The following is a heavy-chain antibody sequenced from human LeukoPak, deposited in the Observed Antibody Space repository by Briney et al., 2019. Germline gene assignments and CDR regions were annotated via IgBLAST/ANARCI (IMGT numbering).Heavy chain of an antibody. D-gene: IGHD3-10*01. Sequence: GGSLRLSCAASGFTFSSYAMNWVRQAPGEGLEWVSAISGSGGSTYSPDSVKGRFTISRDNAKNSLFLQMNSLRAEDTAVYYCATDLIHYYASGAKTWGQGTLVTVSS. CDR1: GFTFSSYA. CDR2: ISGSGGST. V-gene: IGHV3-23*01. CDR3: ATDLIHYYASGAKT. J-gene: IGHJ5*02.